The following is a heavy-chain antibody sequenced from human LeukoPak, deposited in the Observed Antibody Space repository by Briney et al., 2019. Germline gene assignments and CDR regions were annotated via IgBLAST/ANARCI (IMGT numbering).Heavy chain of an antibody. CDR2: IYYNGIT. Sequence: PSQTLSLTCSVSGGSISRSDHYWSWIRQPPGKGLEWIGNIYYNGITYYNLSLKSRVTMSVDTSKNQFSLKLSSVTAADTAVYYCARDFRGSVDAFDIWGQGTMVAVSS. V-gene: IGHV4-30-4*01. CDR1: GGSISRSDHY. CDR3: ARDFRGSVDAFDI. J-gene: IGHJ3*02.